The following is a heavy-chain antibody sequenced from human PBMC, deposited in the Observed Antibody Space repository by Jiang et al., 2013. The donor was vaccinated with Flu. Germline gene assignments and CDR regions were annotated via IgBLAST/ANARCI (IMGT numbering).Heavy chain of an antibody. CDR2: IYYSGST. CDR1: GGSISSNNYY. CDR3: ARGPPKSGVNGLPDY. Sequence: GLVKPSETLSLTCTVSGGSISSNNYYWGWIRQPPGKGLEWIGYIYYSGSTNYNPSLKSRVTISVDTSKNQFSLKLSSVTAADTAVYYCARGPPKSGVNGLPDYWGQGTLVTVSS. D-gene: IGHD2-15*01. V-gene: IGHV4-61*05. J-gene: IGHJ4*02.